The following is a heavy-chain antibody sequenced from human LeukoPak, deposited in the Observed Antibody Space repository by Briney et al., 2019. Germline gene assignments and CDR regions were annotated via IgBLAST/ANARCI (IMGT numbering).Heavy chain of an antibody. V-gene: IGHV1-18*01. CDR2: ISAYNGNT. D-gene: IGHD1-26*01. Sequence: ASVKVSCKASGYTFTSYGISWVRQAPGQGLEWMGWISAYNGNTNYAQKLQGRVTMTTDTSTSTAYMELRSLRSDDTAVYYCARDLMEWEPHYYYGMDVWGQGTTVTVSS. CDR1: GYTFTSYG. CDR3: ARDLMEWEPHYYYGMDV. J-gene: IGHJ6*02.